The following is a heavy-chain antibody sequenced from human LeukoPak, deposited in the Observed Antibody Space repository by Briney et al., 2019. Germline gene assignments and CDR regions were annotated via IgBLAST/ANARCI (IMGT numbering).Heavy chain of an antibody. J-gene: IGHJ4*02. D-gene: IGHD1-26*01. CDR2: ISSNGGST. CDR1: GFTFSSYA. Sequence: GGSLRLSCAASGFTFSSYAMHWVRQAPGKGLEYVSAISSNGGSTLYANSVKGRFTISRDNSKNTLYLQMGSLRAEDMAVYYCASVDLLGYDYWGQGTLVTVSS. V-gene: IGHV3-64*01. CDR3: ASVDLLGYDY.